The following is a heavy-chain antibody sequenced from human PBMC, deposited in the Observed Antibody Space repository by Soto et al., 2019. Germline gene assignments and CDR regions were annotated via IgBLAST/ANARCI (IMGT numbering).Heavy chain of an antibody. V-gene: IGHV1-18*01. D-gene: IGHD2-2*01. J-gene: IGHJ4*02. CDR2: ISPYNGNT. CDR3: ARDTSNSFDY. Sequence: HVQLLQSGGELKKPGASVKVSCNTSGFTFNTYFISWGQQAPGQGLEWMGGISPYNGNTKYGEKFQGRVTMTTDTITRTAYMELRNLRIDDTAVYYCARDTSNSFDYWGQGTLVTVSS. CDR1: GFTFNTYF.